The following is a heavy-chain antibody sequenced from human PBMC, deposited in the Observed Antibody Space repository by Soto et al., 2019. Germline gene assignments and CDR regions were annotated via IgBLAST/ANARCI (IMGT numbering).Heavy chain of an antibody. CDR3: ARDGGRHAGGIDY. J-gene: IGHJ4*02. CDR2: IIPIFGTA. V-gene: IGHV1-69*01. D-gene: IGHD1-26*01. Sequence: QVQLVQSGAEVKKPGSSVKVSCKASGGTFSSYSINWVRQAPGQGLEWMGEIIPIFGTANYAQEFQGRVTITADESPSTAYMELSSLRSEDTAVYYCARDGGRHAGGIDYWGQGTLVNVS. CDR1: GGTFSSYS.